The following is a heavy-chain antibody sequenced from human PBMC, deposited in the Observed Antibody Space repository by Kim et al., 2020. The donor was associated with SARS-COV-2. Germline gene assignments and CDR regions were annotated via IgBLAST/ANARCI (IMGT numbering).Heavy chain of an antibody. Sequence: KSRVIISVDTSKNQFSLRLSSVTAADTAVYYCARQDYYGSGSDYKHYFDYWGQGTLVTVSS. CDR3: ARQDYYGSGSDYKHYFDY. D-gene: IGHD3-10*01. J-gene: IGHJ4*02. V-gene: IGHV4-39*01.